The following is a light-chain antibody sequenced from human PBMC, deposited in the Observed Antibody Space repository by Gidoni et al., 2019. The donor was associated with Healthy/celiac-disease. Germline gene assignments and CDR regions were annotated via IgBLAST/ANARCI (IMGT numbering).Light chain of an antibody. CDR2: PAS. V-gene: IGLV3-1*01. Sequence: SYELTPPPSVSLSPGQTASITCSGDKLGDKYACWYQQKPGQSPVLVLYPASKRPSGIPERFSGSNSGNPATLTISGIQAMDEADSYCQAWDSSTPVVFGGGTTLPVL. J-gene: IGLJ2*01. CDR3: QAWDSSTPVV. CDR1: KLGDKY.